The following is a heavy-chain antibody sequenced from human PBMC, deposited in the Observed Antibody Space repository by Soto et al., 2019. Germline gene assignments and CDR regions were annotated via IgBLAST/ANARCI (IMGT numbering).Heavy chain of an antibody. CDR3: ARGNVVPLDY. D-gene: IGHD2-21*01. J-gene: IGHJ4*02. Sequence: SETLSLTCTVSGGSISSGGYSWSWIRQPPGKGLEWIGYIYHSGSTYYNPSLKSRVTISVDRSKNQFSLKLSSVTAADTAVYYCARGNVVPLDYWGQGTLVTVSS. V-gene: IGHV4-30-2*01. CDR2: IYHSGST. CDR1: GGSISSGGYS.